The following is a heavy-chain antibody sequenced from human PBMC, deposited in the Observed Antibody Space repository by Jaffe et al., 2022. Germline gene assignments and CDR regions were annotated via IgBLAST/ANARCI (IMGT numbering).Heavy chain of an antibody. CDR3: ARDPDCGGGCRPGPRPYFDY. CDR1: GYTFTSYA. J-gene: IGHJ4*02. V-gene: IGHV1-3*01. Sequence: QVQLVQSGAEVKTPGASVKVSCKASGYTFTSYAIHWVRQAPGQRLEWMGWMNAANTYTKYSQRFQGRVTITRDTSATTAYMELSSLGSEDTAVYYCARDPDCGGGCRPGPRPYFDYWGQGTLVTVSS. CDR2: MNAANTYT. D-gene: IGHD2-21*01.